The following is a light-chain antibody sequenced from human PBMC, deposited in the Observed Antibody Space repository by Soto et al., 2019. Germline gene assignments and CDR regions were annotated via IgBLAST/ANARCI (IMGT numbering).Light chain of an antibody. CDR2: GAS. Sequence: IVLTQSPATLSVSPGERATLSCRASQSVSSNLAWYQQKPGQAPRLLISGASTRETGVPARFSGSGSGTEFTLTITSLQSEDFEVDCCQQYNNWTLTFGPGTRLEIK. CDR3: QQYNNWTLT. J-gene: IGKJ5*01. V-gene: IGKV3-15*01. CDR1: QSVSSN.